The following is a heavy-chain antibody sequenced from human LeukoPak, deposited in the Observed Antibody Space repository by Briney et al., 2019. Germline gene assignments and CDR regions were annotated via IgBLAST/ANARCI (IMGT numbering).Heavy chain of an antibody. D-gene: IGHD2-8*02. CDR2: IIPLVDVT. V-gene: IGHV1-69*04. CDR3: ARDMSPPGVLVTSDYGMDV. J-gene: IGHJ6*02. Sequence: SVKVSCKASGDSFGRYGISWVRQAPGQGLEWMGRIIPLVDVTNYAQRFQGKVTITTDRFTSTAYLELTSLTSDDTAVYYCARDMSPPGVLVTSDYGMDVWGRGTTVIVSS. CDR1: GDSFGRYG.